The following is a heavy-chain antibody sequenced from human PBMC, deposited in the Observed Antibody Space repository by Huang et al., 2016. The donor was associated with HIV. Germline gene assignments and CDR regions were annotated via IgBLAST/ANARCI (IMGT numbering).Heavy chain of an antibody. J-gene: IGHJ3*02. CDR2: IKIDGRTT. Sequence: EEHLVESGGGLVQPGGSLRLSCEASGFKFSNSWMQWVRQAPGKGLIWVSRIKIDGRTTDYADSVKGRFTISRDNAKNTLYLQMSSLTAEDTAIYYCARAGGFEIWGQGTVVTVSS. D-gene: IGHD2-15*01. V-gene: IGHV3-74*01. CDR1: GFKFSNSW. CDR3: ARAGGFEI.